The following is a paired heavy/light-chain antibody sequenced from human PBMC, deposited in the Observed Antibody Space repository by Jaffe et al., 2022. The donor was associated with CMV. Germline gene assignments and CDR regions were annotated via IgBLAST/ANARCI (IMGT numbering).Heavy chain of an antibody. CDR3: ARHPLHSTPFYYYMDV. V-gene: IGHV4-59*08. CDR2: IYYSGGT. Sequence: QVQLQESGPGLVKPSETLSLTCTVSGGSISSYYWSWIRQPPGKGLEWIGYIYYSGGTNYNPSLKSRVTISVDTSKNQFSLKLSSVTAADTAVYYCARHPLHSTPFYYYMDVWGKGTTVTVSS. J-gene: IGHJ6*03. CDR1: GGSISSYY.
Light chain of an antibody. J-gene: IGKJ3*01. CDR3: QQANTFPFT. CDR1: QGISSW. Sequence: DIQMTQSPSSVSASVGDRVTITCRASQGISSWLAWYQQKPGKAPKLLIYAASSLQSGVPLRFSGSGSGTDFTLTISSLQPEDFATYYCQQANTFPFTFGPGTNVDIK. V-gene: IGKV1-12*01. CDR2: AAS.